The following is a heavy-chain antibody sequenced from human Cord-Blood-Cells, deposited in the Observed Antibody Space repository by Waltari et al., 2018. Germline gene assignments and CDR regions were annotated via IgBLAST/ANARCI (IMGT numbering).Heavy chain of an antibody. CDR3: AKLRARITSFGEIDY. J-gene: IGHJ4*02. D-gene: IGHD3-3*01. V-gene: IGHV3-23*01. CDR2: ISGSGGST. Sequence: EVQLLESGGGLVQPGGFLRLSCAASGFTFSSYAMSCVCQGPGKGLEWVSAISGSGGSTYYADSVKGRFTISGDNSKSTVDLPMNSERAEDTGVYYCAKLRARITSFGEIDYWGQGTLVTVS. CDR1: GFTFSSYA.